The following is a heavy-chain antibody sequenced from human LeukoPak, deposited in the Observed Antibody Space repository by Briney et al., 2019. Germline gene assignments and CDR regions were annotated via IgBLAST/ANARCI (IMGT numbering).Heavy chain of an antibody. CDR1: GFTFSSYA. CDR3: AKGDYEGSFDY. D-gene: IGHD4-17*01. CDR2: IRGSGGSK. V-gene: IGHV3-23*01. Sequence: GGSLRLSCAASGFTFSSYAMSWVRQAPGKGRGWVSAIRGSGGSKYYADSVKGRFTISRDNSKNTLYLQMNSLRAEDTAVYYCAKGDYEGSFDYWGQGTLVTVSS. J-gene: IGHJ4*02.